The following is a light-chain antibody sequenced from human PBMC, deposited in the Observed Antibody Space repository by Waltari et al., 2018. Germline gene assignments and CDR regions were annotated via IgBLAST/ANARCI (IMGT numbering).Light chain of an antibody. CDR2: PDS. CDR1: KLGDKY. J-gene: IGLJ2*01. Sequence: SYELTQPPSVSVSPGQTASITCSGEKLGDKYACWYQQKPGQSPVLVIYPDSKRPSGIPERFSGSNSGNTATLTISGTQAMDEADYYCQAWDSSTYVVFGGGTKLTVL. V-gene: IGLV3-1*01. CDR3: QAWDSSTYVV.